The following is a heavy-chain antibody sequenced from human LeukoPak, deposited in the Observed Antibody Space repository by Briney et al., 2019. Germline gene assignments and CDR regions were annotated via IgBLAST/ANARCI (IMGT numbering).Heavy chain of an antibody. J-gene: IGHJ4*02. CDR3: AIASMVRGVIIKRAFDS. CDR2: IRYDGNNK. CDR1: GFTFSSYG. Sequence: PGGSLRLSCVASGFTFSSYGMHWVRQAPGKGLEWVAFIRYDGNNKYYADSVKGRFTISRDNSKNTLYLQMNSLRLEDTAVYYCAIASMVRGVIIKRAFDSWGQGTLVTVSS. D-gene: IGHD3-10*01. V-gene: IGHV3-30*02.